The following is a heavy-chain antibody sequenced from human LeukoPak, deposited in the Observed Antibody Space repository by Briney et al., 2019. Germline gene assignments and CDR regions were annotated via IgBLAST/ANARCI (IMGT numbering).Heavy chain of an antibody. D-gene: IGHD3-22*01. V-gene: IGHV3-23*01. Sequence: GGSLRLSCAASGFTFSRFGMNWVRQAPGKGLEWVSAISGSSGSAYYADSVKGRFTISRDNSKNTLYLQMNSLRAEDTAVYYCAKSLSSGYYYFDSYFDYWGQGTLVTVPS. J-gene: IGHJ4*02. CDR2: ISGSSGSA. CDR3: AKSLSSGYYYFDSYFDY. CDR1: GFTFSRFG.